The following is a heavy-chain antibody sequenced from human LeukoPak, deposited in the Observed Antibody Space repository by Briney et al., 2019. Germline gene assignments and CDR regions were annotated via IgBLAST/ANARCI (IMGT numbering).Heavy chain of an antibody. V-gene: IGHV3-23*01. Sequence: GGSLRLSCAASGFTFSSYAMSWVRRAPGKGLEWVSAISGSGGSTYYADSVKGRFTISRDNSKNSLYLQMNSLRAEDTAVYYCARDGSVCSGGSCYSSYYYMDVWGKGTTVTVSS. CDR1: GFTFSSYA. CDR2: ISGSGGST. D-gene: IGHD2-15*01. J-gene: IGHJ6*03. CDR3: ARDGSVCSGGSCYSSYYYMDV.